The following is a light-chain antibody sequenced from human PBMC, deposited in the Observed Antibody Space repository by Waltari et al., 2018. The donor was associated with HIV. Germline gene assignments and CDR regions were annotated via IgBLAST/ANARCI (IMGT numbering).Light chain of an antibody. CDR1: SSDSGGFKS. Sequence: QSALTQPASVSGSPGQSITISCPGTSSDSGGFKSVSWYQQSPGKAPKLIIYDVSYRPSGVSNRFSGSKSGNTASLTISGLQAEDEADYYCGSSMTNVNMDVFGGGTKLTVL. J-gene: IGLJ2*01. V-gene: IGLV2-14*03. CDR3: GSSMTNVNMDV. CDR2: DVS.